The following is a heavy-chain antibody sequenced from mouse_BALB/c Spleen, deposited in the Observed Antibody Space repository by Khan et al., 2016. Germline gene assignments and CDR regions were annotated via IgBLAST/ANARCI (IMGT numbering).Heavy chain of an antibody. D-gene: IGHD2-4*01. V-gene: IGHV2-6-7*01. CDR3: DRVRYDDAGGVGY. CDR2: IWGDGST. Sequence: QVQLKESGPGLVAPSQSLSITCTVSGFSLTGYGVNWVRQPPGKGLEWLGMIWGDGSTDYNSALKSRLSISKDNSKSHVFLKRNSLQTDDTARYYWDRVRYDDAGGVGYWGQGTLVTVSA. J-gene: IGHJ3*01. CDR1: GFSLTGYG.